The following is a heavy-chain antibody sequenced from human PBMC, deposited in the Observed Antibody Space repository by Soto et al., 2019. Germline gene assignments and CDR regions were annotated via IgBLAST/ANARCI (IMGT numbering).Heavy chain of an antibody. D-gene: IGHD3-3*02. CDR1: GDTFSTYT. Sequence: QVQLVQSGAEVKKPGSSVKVSCKASGDTFSTYTITWVRQAPGHGLEWMGGIIPRSGTSNYAQKFQGRVTITADESTSTAYMELSSLRSEDTAVYYCAREGLGLAPRTLNSDHYYYAMDGWGQGTTGTVSS. CDR2: IIPRSGTS. CDR3: AREGLGLAPRTLNSDHYYYAMDG. J-gene: IGHJ6*02. V-gene: IGHV1-69*12.